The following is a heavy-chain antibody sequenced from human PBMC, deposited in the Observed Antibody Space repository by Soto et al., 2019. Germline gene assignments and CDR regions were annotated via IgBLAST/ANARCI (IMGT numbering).Heavy chain of an antibody. J-gene: IGHJ5*02. CDR3: ASYPRDTETYYQTMLWGIQNWFDP. CDR1: GYTFTSYY. Sequence: DPVKVSCKASGYTFTSYYMHWVRQAPGQGLEWMGIINPSGGSRSYAQKFQGRVTMTRDTSTSTVYMELSSLRSEETAVYYCASYPRDTETYYQTMLWGIQNWFDPCGKSTLVIVS. V-gene: IGHV1-46*01. D-gene: IGHD2-2*01. CDR2: INPSGGSR.